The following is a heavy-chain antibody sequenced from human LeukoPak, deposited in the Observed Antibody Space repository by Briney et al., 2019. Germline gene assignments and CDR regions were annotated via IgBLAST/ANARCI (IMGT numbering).Heavy chain of an antibody. Sequence: ASVKVSCKASGYTFTSYYMQWVRQAPGQGLEWMGIINPSGGSTSYAQKFQGRVTMTRDTSTSTVYMELSSLRSEDTAVYYCARWSQPNYYDSSGLGYFDLWGRGTLVTVSS. CDR2: INPSGGST. D-gene: IGHD3-22*01. CDR1: GYTFTSYY. J-gene: IGHJ2*01. CDR3: ARWSQPNYYDSSGLGYFDL. V-gene: IGHV1-46*01.